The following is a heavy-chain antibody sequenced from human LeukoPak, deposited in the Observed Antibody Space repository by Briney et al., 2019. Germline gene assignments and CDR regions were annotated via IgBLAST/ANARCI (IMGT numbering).Heavy chain of an antibody. V-gene: IGHV3-48*01. CDR3: AREEYDFWSGLDWFDP. CDR1: GFTFSSYS. J-gene: IGHJ5*02. Sequence: PGGSLRLSCAASGFTFSSYSMNWVRQAPGKGLEWVSYISSSGSTIDYTDSVKGRFTISRDNAKNLLYLQMNSLRAEDTAVYYCAREEYDFWSGLDWFDPWGQGTLVTVSS. D-gene: IGHD3-3*01. CDR2: ISSSGSTI.